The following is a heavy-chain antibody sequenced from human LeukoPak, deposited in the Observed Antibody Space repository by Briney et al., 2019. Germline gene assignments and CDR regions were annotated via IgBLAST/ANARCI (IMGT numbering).Heavy chain of an antibody. D-gene: IGHD5-24*01. V-gene: IGHV3-30*02. CDR1: GFTFSSYG. CDR3: AKSGRWLQFSPDWFDP. J-gene: IGHJ5*02. CDR2: IRYDGSNK. Sequence: GGSLRLSCKASGFTFSSYGMHWVRQAPGKGLEWATFIRYDGSNKYYADSVKGRFTISRDDSKNTLYLQMNSLRAEDTAVYYCAKSGRWLQFSPDWFDPWGQGTLVTVSS.